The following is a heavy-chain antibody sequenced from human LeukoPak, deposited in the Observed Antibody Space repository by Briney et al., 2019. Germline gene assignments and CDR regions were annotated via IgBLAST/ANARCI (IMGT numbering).Heavy chain of an antibody. D-gene: IGHD4-23*01. CDR3: ARGRRWDLLVSLIDAPDI. V-gene: IGHV3-53*01. CDR2: IFSGGST. CDR1: GFSVSSNF. Sequence: GGSLTLSCAASGFSVSSNFMTWVRQAPGKGLEWLSVIFSGGSTYYADSLKRRFTISRDNSKNTLYLQMSSLRAEDTAVYFCARGRRWDLLVSLIDAPDIWGQGTMVSVSS. J-gene: IGHJ3*02.